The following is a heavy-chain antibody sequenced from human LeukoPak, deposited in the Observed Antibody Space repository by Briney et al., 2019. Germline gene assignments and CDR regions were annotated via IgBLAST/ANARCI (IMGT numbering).Heavy chain of an antibody. CDR1: GDSISRSTYY. Sequence: SETLSLTCTVSGDSISRSTYYWAWIRQPPGKGLEWIGSVHYGRSPYFNPSLESRATISVDTSKNHFSLKMSSVTAADTAVYYCARSSGTGTFSYWGQGTLVTVSS. D-gene: IGHD6-25*01. CDR3: ARSSGTGTFSY. CDR2: VHYGRSP. J-gene: IGHJ4*02. V-gene: IGHV4-39*02.